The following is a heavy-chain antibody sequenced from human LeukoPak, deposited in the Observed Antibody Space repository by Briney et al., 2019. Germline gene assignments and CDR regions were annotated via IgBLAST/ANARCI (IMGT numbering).Heavy chain of an antibody. CDR3: AREHSSSWDQFDY. CDR2: FNPENGNT. V-gene: IGHV1-18*01. D-gene: IGHD6-13*01. J-gene: IGHJ4*02. CDR1: GYSFVGYG. Sequence: ASVKVSCKASGYSFVGYGITWVRQAPGQGLEWMGWFNPENGNTNYAQKVQGRVSMTADTSASTSYMELRSLRSDDTAVYYCAREHSSSWDQFDYWGQGNLVTVSS.